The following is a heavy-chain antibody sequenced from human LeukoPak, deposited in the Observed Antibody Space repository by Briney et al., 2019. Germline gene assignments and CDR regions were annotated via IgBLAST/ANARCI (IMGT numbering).Heavy chain of an antibody. Sequence: SESLSLTCTVAGGLISSYYWSWIRQTPEKGRVWVGNIYYTGSNIYNPSLKSRASISLDTPKKHLSLNLTSVSAADTAVYYCGREQRYWYFDLWGRGSLVTVSS. CDR1: GGLISSYY. D-gene: IGHD6-25*01. CDR2: IYYTGSN. CDR3: GREQRYWYFDL. J-gene: IGHJ2*01. V-gene: IGHV4-59*01.